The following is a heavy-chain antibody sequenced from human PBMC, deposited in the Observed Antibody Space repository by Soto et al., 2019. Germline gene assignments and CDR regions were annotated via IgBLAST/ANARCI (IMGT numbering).Heavy chain of an antibody. V-gene: IGHV4-31*03. CDR3: ARNGEMTTTYYYYYMDV. CDR2: IYYSGST. Sequence: SETLSLTCTVSGGSISSGGYYWSWIRQHPGKGMEWIGYIYYSGSTYYNPSLKSRVTISVDTSKSQFSLKLSSVTAADTAVYYCARNGEMTTTYYYYYMDVWGKGTTVTVSS. CDR1: GGSISSGGYY. J-gene: IGHJ6*03. D-gene: IGHD4-17*01.